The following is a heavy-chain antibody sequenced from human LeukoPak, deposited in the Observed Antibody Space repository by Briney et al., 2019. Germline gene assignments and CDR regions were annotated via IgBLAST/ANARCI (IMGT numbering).Heavy chain of an antibody. CDR1: GGSISSSNW. Sequence: SGTLSLTCAVSGGSISSSNWWSWVRQPPGKGLEWIGKIYHSGSTNYNPSLKSRVTISVDKSKNQFSLKLSSVTAADTAVYYCARGVEMATMGGYYFDYWGQGTLVTVSS. V-gene: IGHV4-4*02. CDR3: ARGVEMATMGGYYFDY. J-gene: IGHJ4*02. D-gene: IGHD5-24*01. CDR2: IYHSGST.